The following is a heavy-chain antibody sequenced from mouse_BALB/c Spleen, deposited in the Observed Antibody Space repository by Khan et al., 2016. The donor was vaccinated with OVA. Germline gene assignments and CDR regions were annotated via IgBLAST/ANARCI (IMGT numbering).Heavy chain of an antibody. CDR3: ARGCAASSRNYGGAIAY. Sequence: QIQLVQSGPELKKPGETVRISCKASGYTFTTAGIQWVQKMPGKGLKWIGWINTHSGVPKYAEDFKGRFAFTLEISVNTAYLQITNLKNEDTATYFCARGCAASSRNYGGAIAYWGQGTSVTVSS. D-gene: IGHD2-5*01. J-gene: IGHJ4*01. V-gene: IGHV9-4*02. CDR1: GYTFTTAG. CDR2: INTHSGVP.